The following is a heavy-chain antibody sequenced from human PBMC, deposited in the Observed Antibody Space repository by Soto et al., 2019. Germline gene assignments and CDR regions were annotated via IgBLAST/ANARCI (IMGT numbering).Heavy chain of an antibody. CDR3: AAGLSYFYYYYGTDV. CDR1: GFTFTSSA. J-gene: IGHJ6*02. Sequence: GASVKVSCKASGFTFTSSAVQWVRQARGQRLEWIGWIVVGSGNTNYAQKFQERVTITRDMSTSTAYMELSSLRSEDTAVYYCAAGLSYFYYYYGTDVWGQGTTVTVSS. D-gene: IGHD1-26*01. V-gene: IGHV1-58*01. CDR2: IVVGSGNT.